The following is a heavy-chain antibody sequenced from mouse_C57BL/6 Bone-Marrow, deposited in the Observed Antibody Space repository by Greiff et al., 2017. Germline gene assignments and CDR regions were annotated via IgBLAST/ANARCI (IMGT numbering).Heavy chain of an antibody. D-gene: IGHD1-1*01. Sequence: QVQLQQPGAELVRPGSSVKLSCKASGYTFTSYWMHWVKQRPIQGLEWIGNIDPSDSETHYNQKFKDKATLTVDKSSSTAYMQLSSLTSEDAAVYYCSRTYYYGDAMDYWCQGTSVTVSS. CDR3: SRTYYYGDAMDY. CDR2: IDPSDSET. J-gene: IGHJ4*01. V-gene: IGHV1-52*01. CDR1: GYTFTSYW.